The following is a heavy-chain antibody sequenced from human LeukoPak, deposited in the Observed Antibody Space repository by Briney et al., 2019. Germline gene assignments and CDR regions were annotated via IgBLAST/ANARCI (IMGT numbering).Heavy chain of an antibody. CDR1: GFTFSSYS. CDR2: ISSSSSYI. J-gene: IGHJ4*02. CDR3: AREPSWGHYFDY. V-gene: IGHV3-21*01. D-gene: IGHD3-16*01. Sequence: GGSLRLSCAASGFTFSSYSMNWVRQAPGKGLEWVSSISSSSSYIYYADSVKGRFTISRDNAKNSLYLQMNSLRAEDTAVYYCAREPSWGHYFDYWGQGTLVTVSS.